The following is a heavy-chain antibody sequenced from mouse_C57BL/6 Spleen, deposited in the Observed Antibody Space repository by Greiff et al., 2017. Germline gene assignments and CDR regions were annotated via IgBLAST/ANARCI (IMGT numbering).Heavy chain of an antibody. Sequence: QVQLQQPGAELVKPGASVKMSCKASGYTFTSYWITWVKQRPGQGLEWIGDIYPGSGSTNYNEKFKSKATLTVDTSSSTAYMQLSSLTSEDSAVYYCARNEPYYSNYEDYFDYWGQGTTLTVSS. CDR1: GYTFTSYW. D-gene: IGHD2-5*01. CDR2: IYPGSGST. CDR3: ARNEPYYSNYEDYFDY. V-gene: IGHV1-55*01. J-gene: IGHJ2*01.